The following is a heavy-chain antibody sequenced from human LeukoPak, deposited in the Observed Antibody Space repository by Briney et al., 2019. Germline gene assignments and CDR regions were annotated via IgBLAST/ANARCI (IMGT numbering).Heavy chain of an antibody. J-gene: IGHJ4*02. CDR1: GGTFSSYA. Sequence: GASVKVSCKASGGTFSSYAISWVRQAPGQGLEWMGGIIPIFGTANYAQKFQGRVTITADKSTSTAYMELSSLRSEDTAVFYCAREGPPGDTNPHFDYWGQGTLVTVSS. V-gene: IGHV1-69*06. CDR3: AREGPPGDTNPHFDY. D-gene: IGHD3-10*01. CDR2: IIPIFGTA.